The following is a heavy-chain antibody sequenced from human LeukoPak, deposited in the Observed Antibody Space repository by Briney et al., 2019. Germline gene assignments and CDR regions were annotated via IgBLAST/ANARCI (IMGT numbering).Heavy chain of an antibody. CDR1: GGSFSGYY. CDR3: ARGPGYCSGGSCYGGLYYFDY. Sequence: TSETLSLTCAVYGGSFSGYYWSWIRQPPGKGLEWIGEINHSGSTNYNPSLKSRVTISVDTSKNQFSLKLSSVTAADTAVYYCARGPGYCSGGSCYGGLYYFDYWGQGTLVTVSS. V-gene: IGHV4-34*01. D-gene: IGHD2-15*01. J-gene: IGHJ4*02. CDR2: INHSGST.